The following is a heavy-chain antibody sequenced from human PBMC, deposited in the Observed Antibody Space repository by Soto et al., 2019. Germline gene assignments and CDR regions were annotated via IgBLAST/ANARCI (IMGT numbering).Heavy chain of an antibody. CDR1: GGTPSTSA. D-gene: IGHD2-15*01. CDR3: AGGRIVVVGSRAYYGMDV. V-gene: IGHV1-69*01. Sequence: QVHLLLQSGAEVKKPGSSVKVSCKASGGTPSTSAISWVRQAPGQGLEWMGGIIPVFGLVKYAQNFQGRVTITADESTNTAYMELSSLRPEDRAVYYCAGGRIVVVGSRAYYGMDVWGQGTTVTVSS. CDR2: IIPVFGLV. J-gene: IGHJ6*02.